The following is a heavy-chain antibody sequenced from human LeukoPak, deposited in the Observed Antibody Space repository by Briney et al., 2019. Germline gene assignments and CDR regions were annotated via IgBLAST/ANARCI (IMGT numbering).Heavy chain of an antibody. D-gene: IGHD5-18*01. V-gene: IGHV3-7*04. CDR3: ARGYTCGY. Sequence: GRSLRLSCAASGFTFSTYWMSWVRQAPGKGLEWVANIKEDGSEINYADSVRGRFTISRDNAKNSLYPQMNSLRAEDTAVYYCARGYTCGYWGQGTLVIVSS. CDR2: IKEDGSEI. CDR1: GFTFSTYW. J-gene: IGHJ4*02.